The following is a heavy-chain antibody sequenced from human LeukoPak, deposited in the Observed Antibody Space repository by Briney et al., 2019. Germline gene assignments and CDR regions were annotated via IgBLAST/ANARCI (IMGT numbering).Heavy chain of an antibody. Sequence: GESLKISGKGSGYSVTSYWIGWVRQMPGKGLEWMGIIYPGDSDTRYSPSFQGQVNISADKSISTSYLPWSSLKASDTAMYYCARQVAVASNESYFDYLGQGTLVTVSS. V-gene: IGHV5-51*01. D-gene: IGHD6-19*01. CDR2: IYPGDSDT. J-gene: IGHJ4*02. CDR3: ARQVAVASNESYFDY. CDR1: GYSVTSYW.